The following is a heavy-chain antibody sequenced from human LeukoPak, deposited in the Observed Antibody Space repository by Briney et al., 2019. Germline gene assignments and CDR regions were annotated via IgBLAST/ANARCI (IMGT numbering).Heavy chain of an antibody. CDR2: ISAYNGNT. CDR3: ATAKLLWFGESPH. D-gene: IGHD3-10*01. J-gene: IGHJ4*02. V-gene: IGHV1-18*01. CDR1: GYTFTSYG. Sequence: EASVKVSCKASGYTFTSYGISWVRQAPGQGLEWMGWISAYNGNTNYAQKLQGRVTMTTDTSTGTAYMELRSLRSDDTAVYYCATAKLLWFGESPHWGQGTLVTVSS.